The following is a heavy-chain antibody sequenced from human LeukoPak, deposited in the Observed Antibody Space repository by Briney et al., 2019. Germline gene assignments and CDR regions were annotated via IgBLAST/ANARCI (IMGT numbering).Heavy chain of an antibody. V-gene: IGHV1-46*01. D-gene: IGHD1-1*01. CDR2: INPDGGGT. Sequence: ASVKVSCKASEHTFAKYFIHWVRQAPGQGLEWMGVINPDGGGTTYTQKFQGRVTMTRDTSTSTVYMELTSLRSEDTAVYYCARDHRDVSEGYTSGYFDYWGQGTLVTVSS. CDR3: ARDHRDVSEGYTSGYFDY. J-gene: IGHJ4*02. CDR1: EHTFAKYF.